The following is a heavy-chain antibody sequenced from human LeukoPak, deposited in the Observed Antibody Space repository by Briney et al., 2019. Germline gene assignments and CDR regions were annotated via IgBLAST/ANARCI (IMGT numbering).Heavy chain of an antibody. Sequence: GGSLRLSCAASGFTFDDYAMHWVRQAPRKGLECVSGISWNSGSIGYADSVKGRFTISRDNAKNSLYLQMNSLRAEDTALYYCAKDMGGGRLVRFYFDYWGQGTLVTVSS. CDR1: GFTFDDYA. D-gene: IGHD6-19*01. CDR3: AKDMGGGRLVRFYFDY. CDR2: ISWNSGSI. J-gene: IGHJ4*02. V-gene: IGHV3-9*01.